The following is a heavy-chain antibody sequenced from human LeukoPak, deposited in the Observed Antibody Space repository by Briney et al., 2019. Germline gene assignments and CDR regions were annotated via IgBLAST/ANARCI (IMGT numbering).Heavy chain of an antibody. Sequence: ASVKVSCKASGHTFTSYGISWVRQAPGQGLEWMGWISAYNGNTNYAQKLQGRVTMTTDTSTSTAYMELRSLRSDDTAVYYCARDTNYYDSSGVDYWGQGTLVTVSS. CDR2: ISAYNGNT. J-gene: IGHJ4*02. V-gene: IGHV1-18*01. CDR1: GHTFTSYG. D-gene: IGHD3-22*01. CDR3: ARDTNYYDSSGVDY.